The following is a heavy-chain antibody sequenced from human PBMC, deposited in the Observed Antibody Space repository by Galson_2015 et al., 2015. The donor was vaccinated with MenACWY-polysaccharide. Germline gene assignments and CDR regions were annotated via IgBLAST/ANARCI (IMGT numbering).Heavy chain of an antibody. CDR2: IYYSGST. D-gene: IGHD1-26*01. V-gene: IGHV4-59*11. Sequence: SETLSLTCTVSGGSIGSHYWSWIRQPPEEKLEWIGYIYYSGSTNYNPSLKSRVTISVDASKNRLSLKVSSVTAADTAVYYCARNEQGGGMDVWGQGTTVTVSS. CDR3: ARNEQGGGMDV. CDR1: GGSIGSHY. J-gene: IGHJ6*02.